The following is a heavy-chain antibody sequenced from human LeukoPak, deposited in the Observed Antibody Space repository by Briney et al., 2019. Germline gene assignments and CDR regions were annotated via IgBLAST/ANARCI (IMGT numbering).Heavy chain of an antibody. Sequence: SETLSLTCTVSGGSISSSSYYWGWIRQPPGKGLEWIGRIYYSGSTYYNPSLKSRVTISVDTSKNQFSLKLSSVTAADTAVYYCARQGGSGWYRGYYYYYYYMDVWGKGTTVTISS. CDR2: IYYSGST. J-gene: IGHJ6*03. CDR1: GGSISSSSYY. D-gene: IGHD6-19*01. CDR3: ARQGGSGWYRGYYYYYYYMDV. V-gene: IGHV4-39*01.